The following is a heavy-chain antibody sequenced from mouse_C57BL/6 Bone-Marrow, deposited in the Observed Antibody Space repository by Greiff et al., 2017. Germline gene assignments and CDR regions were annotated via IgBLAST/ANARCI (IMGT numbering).Heavy chain of an antibody. CDR2: ISSGSSTI. D-gene: IGHD2-2*01. CDR1: GFTFSDYG. J-gene: IGHJ4*01. V-gene: IGHV5-17*01. Sequence: EVQLVASGGGLVKPGGSLKLSCAASGFTFSDYGMHWVRPAPEKGLEWVAYISSGSSTIYYADTVKGRFPISRDNAQNTLFLQMHSLRSEDTAMYYCARGGYPHYYAMDYWGQGTSVTVSS. CDR3: ARGGYPHYYAMDY.